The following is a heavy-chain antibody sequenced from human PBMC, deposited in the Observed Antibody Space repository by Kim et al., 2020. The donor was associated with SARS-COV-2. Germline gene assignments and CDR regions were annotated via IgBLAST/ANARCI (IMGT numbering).Heavy chain of an antibody. CDR3: ARWLVYYGSGSYIPSPAFDI. V-gene: IGHV3-48*03. J-gene: IGHJ3*02. Sequence: GGSLRLSCAASGFTFSSYEMNWVRQAPGKGLEWVSYISSSGSTIYYADSVKGRFTISRDNAKNSLYLQMNSLRAEDTAVYYCARWLVYYGSGSYIPSPAFDIWGQGTMVTVSS. D-gene: IGHD3-10*01. CDR1: GFTFSSYE. CDR2: ISSSGSTI.